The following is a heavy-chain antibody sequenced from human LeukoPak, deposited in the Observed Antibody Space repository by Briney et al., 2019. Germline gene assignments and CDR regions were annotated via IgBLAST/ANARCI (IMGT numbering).Heavy chain of an antibody. J-gene: IGHJ4*02. V-gene: IGHV1-3*01. Sequence: ASVKVSCKASGYTFSSYAMHWVRQAAGQRLEWMGWINAGNGNTKYSQKFQGRVTITRDTSASTAYMELSSLRSEDTAVYYCAREGILTGYYTDTGPWYYFDYWGQGTLVTVSS. CDR3: AREGILTGYYTDTGPWYYFDY. CDR1: GYTFSSYA. CDR2: INAGNGNT. D-gene: IGHD3-9*01.